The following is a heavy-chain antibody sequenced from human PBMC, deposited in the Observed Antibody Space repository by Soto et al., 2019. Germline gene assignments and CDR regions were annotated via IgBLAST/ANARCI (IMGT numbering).Heavy chain of an antibody. J-gene: IGHJ6*02. CDR1: GGTFSRYP. CDR2: IIPIFGTA. CDR3: ARATRSFMHV. V-gene: IGHV1-69*13. Sequence: ASVKVSCKASGGTFSRYPISWVRRAPGQGLEWMGGIIPIFGTANYAQKFQGRVTITADESTSTAYMELSSLRSEDTAVYYCARATRSFMHVWGQGTTVTVSS.